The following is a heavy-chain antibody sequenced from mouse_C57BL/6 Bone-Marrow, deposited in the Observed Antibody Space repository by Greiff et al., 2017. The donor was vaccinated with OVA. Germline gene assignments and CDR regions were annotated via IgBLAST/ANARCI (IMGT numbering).Heavy chain of an antibody. J-gene: IGHJ4*01. Sequence: QVQLQQPGAELVMPGASVKLSCKASGYTFTSYWMHWVKQRPGQGLKWIGEIDPSDSYTNYNQKFKGKSTLTVDKSSSTAYMQLSSLTSEDSAVYYCARRVLHYYGSSYVYYAMDYWGQGTSVTVSS. CDR2: IDPSDSYT. V-gene: IGHV1-69*01. CDR1: GYTFTSYW. CDR3: ARRVLHYYGSSYVYYAMDY. D-gene: IGHD1-1*01.